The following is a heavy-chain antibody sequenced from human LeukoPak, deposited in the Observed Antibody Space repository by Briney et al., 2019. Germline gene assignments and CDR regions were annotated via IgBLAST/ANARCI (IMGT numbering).Heavy chain of an antibody. CDR1: GFTFSSSP. D-gene: IGHD6-19*01. V-gene: IGHV3-30-3*01. CDR2: ISYDGSIK. Sequence: GGSLRLSCAASGFTFSSSPMHWLRQAPGQGLEWVAVISYDGSIKSYAASVKGRFTTSRDTSKNTLYLQMNSLRAEDTAVYYCARDLVAGSPDYFDYWGQGTLVTVSS. CDR3: ARDLVAGSPDYFDY. J-gene: IGHJ4*02.